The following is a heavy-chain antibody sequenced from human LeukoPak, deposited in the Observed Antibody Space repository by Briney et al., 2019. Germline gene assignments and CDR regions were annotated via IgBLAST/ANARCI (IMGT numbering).Heavy chain of an antibody. Sequence: GGSLRLSCAASGFTLSTYCMSWAPHAPRKGVEWVANIKQDGSTKYYVDSVKGRFTISRDNAKNPLYLQMNSLRADDTAIYYCVRAVAAADSYWGQGTLVTVSS. CDR3: VRAVAAADSY. CDR2: IKQDGSTK. J-gene: IGHJ4*02. CDR1: GFTLSTYC. V-gene: IGHV3-7*04. D-gene: IGHD6-13*01.